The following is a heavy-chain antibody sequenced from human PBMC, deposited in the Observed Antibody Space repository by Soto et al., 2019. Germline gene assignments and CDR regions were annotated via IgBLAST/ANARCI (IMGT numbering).Heavy chain of an antibody. CDR1: GGSISRYY. Sequence: QVQLQESGPGLVKPSETLSLTCTVSGGSISRYYWSWIRQPPGKGLERIGYIYYSGSTNYNPSLKSRVTISVDTSKNQFSLKLSSVTAADTAVYYCARHHDSWGQGTLVTVSS. CDR2: IYYSGST. V-gene: IGHV4-59*08. J-gene: IGHJ4*02. CDR3: ARHHDS.